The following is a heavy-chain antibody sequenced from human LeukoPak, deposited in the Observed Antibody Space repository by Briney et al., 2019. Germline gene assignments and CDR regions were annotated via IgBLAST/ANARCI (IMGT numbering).Heavy chain of an antibody. D-gene: IGHD4-17*01. Sequence: GALRLSCAASGFTFNNYGMHWVRQAPGKGLEWVAFIRYDGSNKYYAESVKGRFTISRDDSKNTLYLQMKSLRAEDTAVYYCATPMTTVTPFDYWGQGTLVTVSS. CDR2: IRYDGSNK. V-gene: IGHV3-30*02. CDR3: ATPMTTVTPFDY. CDR1: GFTFNNYG. J-gene: IGHJ4*02.